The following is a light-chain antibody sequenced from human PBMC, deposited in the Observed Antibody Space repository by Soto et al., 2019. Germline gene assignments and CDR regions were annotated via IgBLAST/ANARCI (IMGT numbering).Light chain of an antibody. V-gene: IGKV1-12*02. CDR3: QQANSFPWT. J-gene: IGKJ1*01. CDR2: AAS. CDR1: QGISNW. Sequence: DIQLTQSPSSVSASVGDRVTVTCRASQGISNWLAWYQQKPGKAPKLLISAASSLQSGVPSRFSGSGSGTDFTLIISSLQPEDFATYYCQQANSFPWTFGQGTQVEIK.